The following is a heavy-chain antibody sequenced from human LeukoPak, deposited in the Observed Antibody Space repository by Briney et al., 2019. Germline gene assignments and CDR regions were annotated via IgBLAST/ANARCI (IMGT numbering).Heavy chain of an antibody. J-gene: IGHJ4*02. CDR1: GFTFSSYW. CDR2: IKHDGTEI. CDR3: ARSLDY. V-gene: IGHV3-7*01. Sequence: EGSLRLSCAASGFTFSSYWMTWVRQAPGKGLEWVATIKHDGTEIYYVDSVKGRFTISRDNARSSLYLQMNSLRAEDTAVYYCARSLDYWGQGTLVTVSS.